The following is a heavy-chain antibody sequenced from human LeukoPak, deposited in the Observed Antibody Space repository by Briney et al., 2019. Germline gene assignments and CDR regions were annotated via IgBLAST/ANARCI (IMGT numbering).Heavy chain of an antibody. J-gene: IGHJ4*02. D-gene: IGHD1-1*01. V-gene: IGHV1-58*02. CDR1: GGTFSSYA. CDR3: AAAGTGTTYYFDY. CDR2: IVVGSGNT. Sequence: SVKVSCKASGGTFSSYAISWVRQARGQRLEWIGWIVVGSGNTNYAQKFQERVAITRDMSTSTAYMELSSLRSEDTAVYYCAAAGTGTTYYFDYWGQGTLVTVSS.